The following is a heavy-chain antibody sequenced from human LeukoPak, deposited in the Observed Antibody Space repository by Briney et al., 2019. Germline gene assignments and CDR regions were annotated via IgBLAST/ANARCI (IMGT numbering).Heavy chain of an antibody. V-gene: IGHV4-59*01. J-gene: IGHJ5*02. CDR3: ARGGKTWFGP. Sequence: SETLSLTCTVSGGSISNYYWSWIRQPPGEGLEWIGYIYYSGYTYYNSSLESRVTISLDTSKKQFSLKLSSVTAADTAVYYCARGGKTWFGPWGQGTLVTVSS. CDR2: IYYSGYT. CDR1: GGSISNYY.